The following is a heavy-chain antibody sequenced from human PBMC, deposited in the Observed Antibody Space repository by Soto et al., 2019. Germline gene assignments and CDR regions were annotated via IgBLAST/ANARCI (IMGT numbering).Heavy chain of an antibody. J-gene: IGHJ4*02. CDR3: TSRPSGMTYHAVFDF. D-gene: IGHD2-21*02. Sequence: GGSLRLSXAASGLTFSGHWMTWVRQTPGEGLQWVAAIKPDGSETFYVDSVKGRFTISRDNARNSLFLQMDSLRAEDTAVYYCTSRPSGMTYHAVFDFWGQGTLVTVSS. CDR1: GLTFSGHW. V-gene: IGHV3-7*03. CDR2: IKPDGSET.